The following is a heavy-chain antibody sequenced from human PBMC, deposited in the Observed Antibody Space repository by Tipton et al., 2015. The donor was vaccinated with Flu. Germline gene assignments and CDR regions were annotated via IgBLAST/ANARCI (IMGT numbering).Heavy chain of an antibody. CDR2: IYYSGST. J-gene: IGHJ5*02. CDR1: DGSISSSNYY. V-gene: IGHV4-39*07. D-gene: IGHD6-13*01. Sequence: TLSLTCSVFDGSISSSNYYWGWIRQPPGKGLEWIGSIYYSGSTYYNPSLKSRVTISVDTSKNQFSLKLTSVTAADMAVYYCARDPGSRMFDPWGQGTLVTVSS. CDR3: ARDPGSRMFDP.